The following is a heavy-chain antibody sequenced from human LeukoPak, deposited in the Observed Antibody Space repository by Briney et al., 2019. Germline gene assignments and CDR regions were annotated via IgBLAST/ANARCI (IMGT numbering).Heavy chain of an antibody. CDR1: GFTFDDFA. V-gene: IGHV3-9*01. Sequence: PGGSLRLSCAASGFTFDDFAMQWVRQAPGKGLEWVSGISWNSGSIAYADSVKGRFTISRDNAKNSLYLQMNSLRAEDTALYYCVKAYELPGHFDYWGQGTLVTVSS. D-gene: IGHD3-10*01. J-gene: IGHJ4*02. CDR2: ISWNSGSI. CDR3: VKAYELPGHFDY.